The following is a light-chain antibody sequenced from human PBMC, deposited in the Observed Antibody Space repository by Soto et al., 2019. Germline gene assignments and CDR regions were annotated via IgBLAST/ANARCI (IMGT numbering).Light chain of an antibody. CDR2: AAS. V-gene: IGKV1-39*01. Sequence: QLTQSPSSLSASVGDRVIITCRASQSVSRSLNWYQQKAGQAPKLLIYAASTLHSGVPSRFSGTGSGTEFTLTISSLQPEDFATYYCQQNAITPPWTFGQGTKVDVK. CDR3: QQNAITPPWT. CDR1: QSVSRS. J-gene: IGKJ1*01.